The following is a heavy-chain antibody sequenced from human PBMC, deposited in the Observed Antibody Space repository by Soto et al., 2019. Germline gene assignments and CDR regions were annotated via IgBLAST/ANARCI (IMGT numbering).Heavy chain of an antibody. CDR3: ARDKPHYYGMDV. CDR1: GFTFSSYG. CDR2: IWYDGSNK. J-gene: IGHJ6*02. Sequence: VQLVESGGGVVQPGRSLRLSCAASGFTFSSYGMHWVRQAPGKGLEWVAVIWYDGSNKYYADSVKGRFTISRDNSKNTLYLQMNSLRAEDTAVYYCARDKPHYYGMDVWGQGTTVTVSS. V-gene: IGHV3-33*01.